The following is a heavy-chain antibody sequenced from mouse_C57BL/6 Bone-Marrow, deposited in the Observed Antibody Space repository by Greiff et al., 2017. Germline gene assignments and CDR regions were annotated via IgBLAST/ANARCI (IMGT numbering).Heavy chain of an antibody. D-gene: IGHD1-1*01. V-gene: IGHV2-2*01. CDR3: ARHITTVHYYAMDY. Sequence: QVQLKESGPGLVQPSQSLSITCTVSGFSLTSYGVHWVRQSPGKGLEWLGVIWSGGSTDYNAAFISRLSISKDNSKSQVFFKMNSLQADDTAIYYCARHITTVHYYAMDYWGQGTSGTVSS. J-gene: IGHJ4*01. CDR2: IWSGGST. CDR1: GFSLTSYG.